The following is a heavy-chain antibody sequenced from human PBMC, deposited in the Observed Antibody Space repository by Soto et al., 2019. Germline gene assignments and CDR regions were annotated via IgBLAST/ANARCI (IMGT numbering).Heavy chain of an antibody. CDR2: IYYSGGT. CDR1: GGSISSSSYF. Sequence: SETLSLTCTVSGGSISSSSYFWGWIRQPPGKGLEWIGSIYYSGGTYYNPSLKSRVTISVDTSKNQFSLKLSSVTAADTAVYYCARDKGYYDILTGTQTNWFDPWGQGTLVTVSS. J-gene: IGHJ5*02. CDR3: ARDKGYYDILTGTQTNWFDP. V-gene: IGHV4-39*07. D-gene: IGHD3-9*01.